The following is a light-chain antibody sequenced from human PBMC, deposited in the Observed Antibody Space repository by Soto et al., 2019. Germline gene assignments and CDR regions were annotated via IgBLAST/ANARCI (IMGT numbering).Light chain of an antibody. CDR2: KAS. Sequence: DVHMTQTPSIFSASFGDIVILTCRASQSIGNWLAWYQQKPGKAPKLLIYKASSLESGVPSRFSGSGSGTEFTLTISSLQPDDFATYYCQQRGTFGQGTKVDIK. CDR3: QQRGT. V-gene: IGKV1-5*03. CDR1: QSIGNW. J-gene: IGKJ1*01.